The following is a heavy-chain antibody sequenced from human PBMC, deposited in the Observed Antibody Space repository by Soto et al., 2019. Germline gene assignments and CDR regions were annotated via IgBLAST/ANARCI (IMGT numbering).Heavy chain of an antibody. CDR3: ARHDMDNYGDYYFDY. CDR1: GGSISSSSYY. V-gene: IGHV4-39*01. Sequence: SETLSLTCTVSGGSISSSSYYWGWIRQPPGKGLEWIGSIYYSGSTYYNPSLKSRVTISADTSKNQFSLKLSSVTAADTAVYYCARHDMDNYGDYYFDYWGQGTLVTVSS. J-gene: IGHJ4*02. D-gene: IGHD4-17*01. CDR2: IYYSGST.